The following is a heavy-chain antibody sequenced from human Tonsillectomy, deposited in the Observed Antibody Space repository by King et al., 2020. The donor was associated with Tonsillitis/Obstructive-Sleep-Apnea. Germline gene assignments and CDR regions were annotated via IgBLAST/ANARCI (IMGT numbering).Heavy chain of an antibody. CDR1: GGSISSGGYY. J-gene: IGHJ6*03. CDR3: ARGGITIFGVVISGYYYYYMDV. CDR2: IYYSGST. Sequence: QLQESGPGLVKPSQTLSLTCTVSGGSISSGGYYWSWIRQHPGKGLDGIGDIYYSGSTYYNPSLKSRVTISVDTSKNQFSLKLSSVTAADTAVYYCARGGITIFGVVISGYYYYYMDVWGKGTTVTVSS. D-gene: IGHD3-3*01. V-gene: IGHV4-31*03.